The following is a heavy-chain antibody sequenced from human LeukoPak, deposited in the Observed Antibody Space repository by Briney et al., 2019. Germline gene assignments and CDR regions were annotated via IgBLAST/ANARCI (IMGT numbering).Heavy chain of an antibody. J-gene: IGHJ4*02. V-gene: IGHV1-2*06. Sequence: GASVKVSCKASGYTFTGYYMHWVRQAPGQGLEWMGRINPNSGGTNYAQKFQGRVTMTRDTSISTAYMELSRLRSDDTAVYYCATASSFNYDFWSHFDYWGQGTLVTVSS. CDR3: ATASSFNYDFWSHFDY. CDR1: GYTFTGYY. D-gene: IGHD3-3*01. CDR2: INPNSGGT.